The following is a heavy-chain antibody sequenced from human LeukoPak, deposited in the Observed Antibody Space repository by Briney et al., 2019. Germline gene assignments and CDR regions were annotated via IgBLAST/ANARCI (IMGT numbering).Heavy chain of an antibody. D-gene: IGHD5-24*01. CDR1: GGSISSSNW. CDR3: ARDEEAGDGYNLKLLGAFDI. CDR2: IYHSGST. Sequence: SETLSLTCAVSGGSISSSNWWSWVRQPPGKGLEWIGEIYHSGSTNYNPSLKSRVTISVDKSKNQFSLKLSSVTAADTAVYYCARDEEAGDGYNLKLLGAFDIWGQGTMVTVSS. V-gene: IGHV4-4*02. J-gene: IGHJ3*02.